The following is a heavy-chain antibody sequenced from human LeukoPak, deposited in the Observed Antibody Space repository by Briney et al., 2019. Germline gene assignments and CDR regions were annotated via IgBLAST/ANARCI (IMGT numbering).Heavy chain of an antibody. Sequence: ESGGSLRLSCAASGVTLSTYAMSWARQAPGKGLEWVSGISSSGSGDNTYYADSVKGRFTISRDSSKNTLFLHMNTLRAEDTAIYYCAKDRTEGASYWYFDLWGRGTLVTVSS. CDR2: ISSSGSGDNT. V-gene: IGHV3-23*01. CDR1: GVTLSTYA. D-gene: IGHD1-26*01. J-gene: IGHJ2*01. CDR3: AKDRTEGASYWYFDL.